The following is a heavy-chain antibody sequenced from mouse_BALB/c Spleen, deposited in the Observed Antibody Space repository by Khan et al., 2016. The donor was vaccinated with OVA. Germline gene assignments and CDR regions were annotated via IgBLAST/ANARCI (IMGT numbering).Heavy chain of an antibody. CDR1: GYAFTNYL. CDR3: ARRDYAMDY. V-gene: IGHV1-54*01. Sequence: QVQLKQSGAELVRPGTSVKVSCKASGYAFTNYLIEWVKQRPGQGLEWIGVINPGSGGTNYNEKFKGKATLTADKSSSTAYMQLSSLTSDGSAVYFCARRDYAMDYWGQGTSVTVSA. J-gene: IGHJ4*01. CDR2: INPGSGGT.